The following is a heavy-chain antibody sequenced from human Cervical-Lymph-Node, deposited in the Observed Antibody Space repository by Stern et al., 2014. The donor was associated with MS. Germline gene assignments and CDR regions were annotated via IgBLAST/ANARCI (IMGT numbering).Heavy chain of an antibody. J-gene: IGHJ6*02. CDR1: GYTFTSYY. D-gene: IGHD6-19*01. CDR3: AREEAGHRLGMMDV. CDR2: INLSGGSR. V-gene: IGHV1-46*01. Sequence: VQLVESGAEVKKPGASVKVSCKASGYTFTSYYMHWVRQAPGQGLEWMGIINLSGGSRSYAQKFQGRVTMTRDTATSTVYMDLSSLRSEDTAVYYCAREEAGHRLGMMDVWGLGTTVTVSS.